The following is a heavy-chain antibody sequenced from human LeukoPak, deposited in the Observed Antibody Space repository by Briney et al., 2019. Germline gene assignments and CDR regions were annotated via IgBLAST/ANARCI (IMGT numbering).Heavy chain of an antibody. CDR1: GGSFSGYY. J-gene: IGHJ6*02. V-gene: IGHV4-34*01. D-gene: IGHD2-15*01. CDR3: AKDRLTYYYYGMDV. CDR2: INHSGST. Sequence: PSETLSLTCAAYGGSFSGYYWSWIRQPPGKGLEWIGEINHSGSTNYNPSLKSRVTISVDTSKNQFSLKLSSVTAADTAVYYCAKDRLTYYYYGMDVWGQGTTVTVFS.